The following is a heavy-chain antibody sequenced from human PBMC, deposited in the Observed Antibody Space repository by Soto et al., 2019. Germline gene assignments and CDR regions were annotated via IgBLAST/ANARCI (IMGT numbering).Heavy chain of an antibody. CDR2: INAGNGNT. CDR1: GYTFTSYA. Sequence: QVQLVQSGAEEKKPGASVKVSCKASGYTFTSYAMHWVRQAPGQRLEWMGWINAGNGNTKYSQKFQGRVTITRGTSASTAYMELRSLRSEDTAVYSCARAVAVPADFAYWGQGTLVTVSS. J-gene: IGHJ4*02. V-gene: IGHV1-3*05. CDR3: ARAVAVPADFAY. D-gene: IGHD6-19*01.